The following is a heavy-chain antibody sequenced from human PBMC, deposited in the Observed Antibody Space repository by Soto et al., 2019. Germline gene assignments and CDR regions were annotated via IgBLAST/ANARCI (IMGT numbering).Heavy chain of an antibody. Sequence: QVQLQESGPGLVKPSETLSLTCAVSGGSISSYYWSWIRQPPGKGLEWIGYIYYSGSTNYNPSLKSRVTISVDTSKNQFSLKLSSVTAADTAVYYCARRWGRTFDYWGQGTLVTASS. V-gene: IGHV4-59*08. CDR1: GGSISSYY. D-gene: IGHD1-26*01. CDR2: IYYSGST. J-gene: IGHJ4*02. CDR3: ARRWGRTFDY.